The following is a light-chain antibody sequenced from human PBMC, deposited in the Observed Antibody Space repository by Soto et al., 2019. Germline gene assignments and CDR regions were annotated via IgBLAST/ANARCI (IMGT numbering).Light chain of an antibody. CDR1: SSDVGSYNR. CDR3: NSFTTSSTYG. J-gene: IGLJ1*01. Sequence: QSVLTQPPSVSGSPGQSVAISCTGTSSDVGSYNRVAWYQQPPGTAPKLIIYDVTNRPSGVPDRFSGSKSGNTASLTISGLQAEGEADYYCNSFTTSSTYGFGTGTKVTVL. CDR2: DVT. V-gene: IGLV2-18*02.